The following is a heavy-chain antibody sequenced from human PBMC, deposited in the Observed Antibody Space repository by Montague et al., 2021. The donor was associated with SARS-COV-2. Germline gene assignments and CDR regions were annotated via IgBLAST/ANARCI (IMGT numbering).Heavy chain of an antibody. CDR3: AKGEIGSGWYGAFDI. V-gene: IGHV3-9*01. Sequence: SLRLPCAASGFTFDDYAMHWVRQAPGKGLEWVSGIGWNSGNIGYADSVKGRFTISRDNAKNSLYLQMNSLRAEDTALYYCAKGEIGSGWYGAFDIWGQGTMVTVSS. J-gene: IGHJ3*02. D-gene: IGHD6-19*01. CDR2: IGWNSGNI. CDR1: GFTFDDYA.